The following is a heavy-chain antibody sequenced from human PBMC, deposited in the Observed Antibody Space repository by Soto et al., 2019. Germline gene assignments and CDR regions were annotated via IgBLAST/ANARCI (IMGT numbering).Heavy chain of an antibody. CDR1: GVSISSGGYY. D-gene: IGHD4-17*01. J-gene: IGHJ4*02. CDR3: ARGRPDDYGDPDYFDH. CDR2: IYYSGST. V-gene: IGHV4-31*03. Sequence: QVQLQESGPGLVKPSQTLSLTCNVSGVSISSGGYYWSWIRQHPAKGLEWIGHIYYSGSTYYNPSLKSRVTISVDTSKNQFSLKLSSVTAADTAVYYCARGRPDDYGDPDYFDHWGQGALVTVSS.